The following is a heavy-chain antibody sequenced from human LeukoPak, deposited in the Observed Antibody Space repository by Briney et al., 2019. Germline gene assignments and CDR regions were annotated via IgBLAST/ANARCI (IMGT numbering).Heavy chain of an antibody. CDR3: ARVLGYCSGGSCYPDEYYFDY. CDR1: GFTFSSYA. J-gene: IGHJ4*02. CDR2: ISYDGSNK. V-gene: IGHV3-30*04. Sequence: GGSLRLSCAASGFTFSSYAMHWVRQAPGKGLEWVAVISYDGSNKYYADSVKGRFTISRDNSKNTLYLQMNSLRAEDTAVYYCARVLGYCSGGSCYPDEYYFDYWGQGTLVTGSS. D-gene: IGHD2-15*01.